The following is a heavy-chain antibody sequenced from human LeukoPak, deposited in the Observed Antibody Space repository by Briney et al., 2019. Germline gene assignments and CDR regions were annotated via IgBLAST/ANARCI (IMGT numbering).Heavy chain of an antibody. V-gene: IGHV3-48*03. D-gene: IGHD3-10*02. CDR3: AELGITMIGGV. CDR2: ISSRGSTI. J-gene: IGHJ6*04. Sequence: GGSLRLSCAASGFTFSSCEMNWVRQARGKGLEGGSYISSRGSTIYYADSVKGGFTISRDNAKNSLYLQMNSLRAEDTAVYYCAELGITMIGGVWGKGTTVTISS. CDR1: GFTFSSCE.